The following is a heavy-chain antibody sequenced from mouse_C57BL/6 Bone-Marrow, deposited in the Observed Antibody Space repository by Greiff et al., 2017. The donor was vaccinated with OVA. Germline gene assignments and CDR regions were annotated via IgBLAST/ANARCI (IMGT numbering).Heavy chain of an antibody. D-gene: IGHD2-3*01. V-gene: IGHV10-3*01. CDR3: VRDASYDGYYGFAY. CDR1: GFTFNTYA. CDR2: IRSKSSNYAT. Sequence: EVQGVESGGGLVQPNGSLKLSCAASGFTFNTYAMHWVRQAPGKGLEWVARIRSKSSNYATYYADSVNDSFTISRDESQSKIYRQMDNLKTEDTAMDYCVRDASYDGYYGFAYWGQGTLVTVSA. J-gene: IGHJ3*01.